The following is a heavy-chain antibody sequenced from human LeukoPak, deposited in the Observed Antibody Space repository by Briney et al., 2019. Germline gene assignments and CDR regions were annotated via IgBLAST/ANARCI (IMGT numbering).Heavy chain of an antibody. D-gene: IGHD7-27*01. V-gene: IGHV4-38-2*01. CDR3: ARLGIDY. CDR1: GYSISSGYY. Sequence: PSETLSLTCAVSGYSISSGYYWGWIRQPPGKGLEWIGSIYHSGSTYYNPSLKSRVTISVDTSKNQFSLKLSSVTAAGTAVYYCARLGIDYWGQGTLVTVSS. J-gene: IGHJ4*02. CDR2: IYHSGST.